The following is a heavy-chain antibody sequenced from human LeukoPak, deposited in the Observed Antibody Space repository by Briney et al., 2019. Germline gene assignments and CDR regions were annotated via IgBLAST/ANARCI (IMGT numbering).Heavy chain of an antibody. CDR1: GGSISTSCCY. CDR3: ARSYGDHYYGMDV. Sequence: PSETLSLTCTVSGGSISTSCCYWVWIRQPPRKGLEWIGSVYYSGSTYYNPSLKGRVSTSLDTSNNQFSLKLRSVTAADTAVYYCARSYGDHYYGMDVWGQGTTVTVSS. D-gene: IGHD4-17*01. V-gene: IGHV4-39*07. J-gene: IGHJ6*02. CDR2: VYYSGST.